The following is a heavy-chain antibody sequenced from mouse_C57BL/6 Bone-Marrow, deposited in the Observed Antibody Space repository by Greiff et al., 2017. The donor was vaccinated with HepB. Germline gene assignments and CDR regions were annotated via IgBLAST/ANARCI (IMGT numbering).Heavy chain of an antibody. Sequence: VQLQQSGAELVRPGASVTLSCKASGYTFTDYEMHWVKQTPVHGLEWIGAIDPETGGTAYNQKFKGKAILTADKSSSTAYMELRSLTSEDSAVYYCTRAPLYYGNYGFAYWGRGTLVTVSA. CDR1: GYTFTDYE. J-gene: IGHJ3*01. CDR3: TRAPLYYGNYGFAY. CDR2: IDPETGGT. V-gene: IGHV1-15*01. D-gene: IGHD2-1*01.